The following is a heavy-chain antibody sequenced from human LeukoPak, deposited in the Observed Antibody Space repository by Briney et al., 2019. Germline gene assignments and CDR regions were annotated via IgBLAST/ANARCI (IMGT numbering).Heavy chain of an antibody. J-gene: IGHJ4*02. D-gene: IGHD3-3*01. CDR1: GYTFTSYG. V-gene: IGHV1-18*01. CDR2: ISAYNGNT. Sequence: ASVKVSSKASGYTFTSYGISWVRQAPGQGLEWMGWISAYNGNTNYAQKLQGRVTMTTDTSTSTAYMELRSLRSDDTAVYYCARDSLLRGYDFWSGYYTLMFDYWGQGTLVTVSS. CDR3: ARDSLLRGYDFWSGYYTLMFDY.